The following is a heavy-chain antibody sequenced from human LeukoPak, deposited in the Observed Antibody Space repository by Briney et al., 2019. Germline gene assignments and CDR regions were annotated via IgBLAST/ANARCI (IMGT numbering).Heavy chain of an antibody. CDR3: ARDFYVGSKSYYIGY. CDR1: GFTFSNYG. D-gene: IGHD3-10*01. J-gene: IGHJ4*01. CDR2: IWYDGSNK. Sequence: GGSLRLSCAASGFTFSNYGMHWVRQAPGKGLEWVAVIWYDGSNKYYADSVKGRLTISRDNSKNTVYLQMNSLRAEDTAMYYCARDFYVGSKSYYIGYWGHGTLVTVSS. V-gene: IGHV3-33*01.